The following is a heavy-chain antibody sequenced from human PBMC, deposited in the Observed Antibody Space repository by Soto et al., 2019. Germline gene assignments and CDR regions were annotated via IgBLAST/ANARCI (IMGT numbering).Heavy chain of an antibody. CDR1: GGSISSGDYY. Sequence: SETLSLTCTVSGGSISSGDYYWSWIRQPPGKGLEWIGYIYYSGSTYYNPSLKSRVTISVDTSKNQFSLKLSSVTAADTAVYYCARARDTGWCDPWGQGTLVTVSS. D-gene: IGHD4-17*01. CDR2: IYYSGST. CDR3: ARARDTGWCDP. V-gene: IGHV4-30-4*01. J-gene: IGHJ5*02.